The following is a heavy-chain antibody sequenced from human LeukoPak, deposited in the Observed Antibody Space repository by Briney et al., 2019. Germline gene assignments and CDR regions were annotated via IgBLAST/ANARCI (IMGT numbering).Heavy chain of an antibody. V-gene: IGHV3-53*04. Sequence: GGSLRLSCAASGFTVSSNYMSWVRQAPGKGLEWVSVIYSGGSTYYADSVKGRFTISTRNSNNTLYLQMNNLIAEDTAVYYCAGHPDVLWSYYFDCWGQGTLVTVSS. CDR2: IYSGGST. D-gene: IGHD3-10*01. CDR3: AGHPDVLWSYYFDC. J-gene: IGHJ4*02. CDR1: GFTVSSNY.